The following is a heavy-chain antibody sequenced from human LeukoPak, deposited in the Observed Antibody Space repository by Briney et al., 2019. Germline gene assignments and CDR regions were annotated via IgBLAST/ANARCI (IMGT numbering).Heavy chain of an antibody. V-gene: IGHV3-23*01. D-gene: IGHD2-2*01. J-gene: IGHJ4*02. Sequence: ESGGSLRLSCAASGFTVSSNYMSWVRQAPGKGLEWVSAISGSGGSTYYADSVKGRFTISRDNSKNTLYLQMNSLRAEDTAVYYCAKSPRHSYAHPDYWGQGTLVTVPS. CDR1: GFTVSSNY. CDR2: ISGSGGST. CDR3: AKSPRHSYAHPDY.